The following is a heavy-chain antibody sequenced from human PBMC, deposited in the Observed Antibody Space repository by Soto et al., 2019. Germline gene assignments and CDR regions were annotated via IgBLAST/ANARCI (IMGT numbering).Heavy chain of an antibody. CDR2: INPSGGST. CDR1: GYTFTSYY. CDR3: ARLSIAARGYYGTDV. Sequence: KVSCKASGYTFTSYYMHWVRQAPGQGLEWMGIINPSGGSTSYEQKFQGRVTMTRDTSTSTVYMELSSLRSEDTAVYYCARLSIAARGYYGTDVWGKGPTVTVSS. D-gene: IGHD6-6*01. J-gene: IGHJ6*04. V-gene: IGHV1-46*01.